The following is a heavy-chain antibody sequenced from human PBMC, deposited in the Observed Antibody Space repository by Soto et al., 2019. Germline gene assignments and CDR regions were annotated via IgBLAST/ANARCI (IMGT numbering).Heavy chain of an antibody. J-gene: IGHJ4*02. D-gene: IGHD6-19*01. CDR3: ARDSSSGWYHDY. CDR2: IYSGGNT. V-gene: IGHV3-66*01. Sequence: PGGSLRLSCAASGFSVSSNYMSWVRQAPGKGLEWVSVIYSGGNTYYADSVKGRFTISRDNSKNTLYLQMNSLRAEDTAVYYCARDSSSGWYHDYWGQGTLVTVSS. CDR1: GFSVSSNY.